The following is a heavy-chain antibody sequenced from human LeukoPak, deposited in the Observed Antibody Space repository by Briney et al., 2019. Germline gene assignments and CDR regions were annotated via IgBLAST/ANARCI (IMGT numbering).Heavy chain of an antibody. Sequence: PSETLSLTCTVSGGSISSYYWSWIRQPPGKGLEWIGYIYYSGSTNYNPSLKSRVTISVDTSKNQFSLKLSSVTAADTAVYYCARGGAREYGDYEFDYWGQGTLVTVSS. D-gene: IGHD4-17*01. V-gene: IGHV4-59*01. J-gene: IGHJ4*02. CDR2: IYYSGST. CDR1: GGSISSYY. CDR3: ARGGAREYGDYEFDY.